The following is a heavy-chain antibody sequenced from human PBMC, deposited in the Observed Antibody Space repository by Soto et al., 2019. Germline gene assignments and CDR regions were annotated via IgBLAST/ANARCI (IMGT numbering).Heavy chain of an antibody. D-gene: IGHD6-6*01. Sequence: QVQLVQSGAEVKKPGASVKVSCKASGYTFTSYAMHWVRQAPGQRLEWMGWINAGNGNTKYSQKFQGRVTITADKSTSTAYMELSSLRSEDTAVYYCARDMGSSSAFDYWGQGTLVTVSS. J-gene: IGHJ4*02. CDR2: INAGNGNT. V-gene: IGHV1-3*01. CDR3: ARDMGSSSAFDY. CDR1: GYTFTSYA.